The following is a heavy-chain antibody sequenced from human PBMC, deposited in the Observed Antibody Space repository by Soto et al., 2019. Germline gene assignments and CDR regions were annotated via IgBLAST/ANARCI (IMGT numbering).Heavy chain of an antibody. CDR2: IHNGGKT. V-gene: IGHV3-66*02. CDR3: AGSIAAGTWDYFDY. J-gene: IGHJ4*02. CDR1: GFSVSSNY. Sequence: GGSLRLSCAASGFSVSSNYMNWVRQAPGKGLEWVSIIHNGGKTYYADSVKDRFTISRDNSKNTLYLQMNSLRAEDTAVYYCAGSIAAGTWDYFDYWGQGTLVTVSS. D-gene: IGHD6-13*01.